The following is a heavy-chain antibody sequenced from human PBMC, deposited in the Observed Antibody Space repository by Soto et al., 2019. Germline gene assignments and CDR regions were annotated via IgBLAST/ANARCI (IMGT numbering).Heavy chain of an antibody. CDR2: ISYDGSNK. D-gene: IGHD2-2*01. V-gene: IGHV3-30-3*01. CDR1: GFTFSSYA. J-gene: IGHJ3*02. CDR3: AGDLVPAAIRGAFDI. Sequence: GGSLRLSCAASGFTFSSYAMHWVRQSPGKGLEWVAVISYDGSNKYYADSVKGRFTISRDNSKNTLYLQMNSPRAEDTAVYYCAGDLVPAAIRGAFDIWGQGTMVTVSS.